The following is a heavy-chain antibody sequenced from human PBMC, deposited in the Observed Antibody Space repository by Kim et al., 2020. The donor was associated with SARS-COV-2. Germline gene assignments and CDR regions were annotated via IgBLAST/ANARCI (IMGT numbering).Heavy chain of an antibody. CDR2: ISGSGRSI. CDR3: ARRSTYSNSAFDF. Sequence: GGSLRLSCAASGFTFSDYYMSWIRQAPGEGLEWVSYISGSGRSIYYADSVKGRFTISRDNAKNSLYLQMNSLRAEDTAVYYCARRSTYSNSAFDFWGQGTLVTVSA. V-gene: IGHV3-11*01. CDR1: GFTFSDYY. D-gene: IGHD1-26*01. J-gene: IGHJ4*02.